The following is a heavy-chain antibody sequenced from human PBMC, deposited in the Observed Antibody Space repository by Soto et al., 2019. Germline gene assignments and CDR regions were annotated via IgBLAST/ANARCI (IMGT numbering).Heavy chain of an antibody. V-gene: IGHV3-23*01. CDR1: RFIFSSYG. J-gene: IGHJ4*02. Sequence: EVQVLESGGGLIQPGGTLRLSYTASRFIFSSYGMSWVRQAPGKGLEWVSGISGSGGSTWYADSVKGRFTISRDNSKKTLYLQLSSRRVDATAVYYCAKIPVEYGTFEYLGQATLVTVSS. D-gene: IGHD2-21*01. CDR2: ISGSGGST. CDR3: AKIPVEYGTFEY.